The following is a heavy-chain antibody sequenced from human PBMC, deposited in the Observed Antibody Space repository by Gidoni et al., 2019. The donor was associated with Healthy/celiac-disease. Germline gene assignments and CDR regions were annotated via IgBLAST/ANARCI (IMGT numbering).Heavy chain of an antibody. CDR1: GFTFSSYS. J-gene: IGHJ4*02. CDR3: ARDTPYGSGSYVFDY. D-gene: IGHD3-10*01. V-gene: IGHV3-48*02. CDR2: ISSSSSTI. Sequence: EVQLLESGGGLVQPGGSLRLSCAASGFTFSSYSMNWVRQAPGKGLEWVSYISSSSSTIYYADSVKGRFTISRDNAKNSLYLQMNSLRDEDTAVYYCARDTPYGSGSYVFDYWGQGTLVTVSS.